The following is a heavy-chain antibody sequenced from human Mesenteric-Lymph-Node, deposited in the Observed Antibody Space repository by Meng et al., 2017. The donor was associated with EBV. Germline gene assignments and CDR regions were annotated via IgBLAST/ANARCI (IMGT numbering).Heavy chain of an antibody. J-gene: IGHJ4*02. CDR3: AGGDYVNQFNY. CDR1: GGSVNSGGYS. CDR2: VHHSGLT. V-gene: IGHV4-30-2*06. D-gene: IGHD4-17*01. Sequence: LPLQEPGSGLVKPSTTLSLTCTVSGGSVNSGGYSWSWIRQSPEKGLEWIGYVHHSGLTYYNPSLETRVIISLERSKNQFSLKLTSVTAADTAVYYCAGGDYVNQFNYWGQGTLVTVSS.